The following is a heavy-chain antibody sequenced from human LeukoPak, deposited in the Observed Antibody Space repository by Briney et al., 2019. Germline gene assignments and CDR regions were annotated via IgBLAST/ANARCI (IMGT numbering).Heavy chain of an antibody. Sequence: PSETLSLTCSVSGGSISSYYWSWIRQPPGKGLQWIGYIYFTGSTKYNPTLGSRVTISVDTSKNQFSLQLSSVTAADTAIYYCARGNPVKGHDCWPGYSSLGMDIWGKGTTVTVSS. D-gene: IGHD3/OR15-3a*01. J-gene: IGHJ6*04. V-gene: IGHV4-59*01. CDR3: ARGNPVKGHDCWPGYSSLGMDI. CDR2: IYFTGST. CDR1: GGSISSYY.